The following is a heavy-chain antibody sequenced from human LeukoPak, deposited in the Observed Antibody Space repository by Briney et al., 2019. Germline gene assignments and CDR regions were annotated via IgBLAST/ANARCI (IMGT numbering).Heavy chain of an antibody. Sequence: ASVKVSCKASGYTFTGYYMHWVRQAPGQGLEWMGRINPNSGGTNYAQKFQGRVTMTRDTSISTAYMELSRLRSDDTAVYYCARDLNYYDSSGIFDYWGQGTLVTVSS. CDR1: GYTFTGYY. CDR2: INPNSGGT. V-gene: IGHV1-2*02. CDR3: ARDLNYYDSSGIFDY. D-gene: IGHD3-22*01. J-gene: IGHJ4*02.